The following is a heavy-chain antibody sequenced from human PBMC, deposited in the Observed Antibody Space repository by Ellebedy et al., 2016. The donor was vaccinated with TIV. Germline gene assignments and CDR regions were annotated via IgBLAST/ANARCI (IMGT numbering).Heavy chain of an antibody. J-gene: IGHJ4*02. Sequence: SETLSLTCTVPGGSISSYYWSWIRQPPGRGLEWSGYIYYSWSTNYNPSLKSRVTISVDTSTDHFSLRLSSVAAADTALYYCAGVRDGRRPFDYWGQGALVTVSS. CDR1: GGSISSYY. D-gene: IGHD5-24*01. V-gene: IGHV4-59*01. CDR2: IYYSWST. CDR3: AGVRDGRRPFDY.